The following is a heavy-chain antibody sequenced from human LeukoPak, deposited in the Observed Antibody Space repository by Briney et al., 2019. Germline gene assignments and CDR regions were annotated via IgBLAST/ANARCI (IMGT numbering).Heavy chain of an antibody. CDR3: ARMPLRKVGANTTFDY. CDR2: IYYSGST. Sequence: SETLSLTCTVSGGSISSSSYYWGWIRQPPRKGLEWIGSIYYSGSTYYNPSLKSRVTISVDTSKNQFSLKLSSVTAADTAVYYCARMPLRKVGANTTFDYWGQGTLVTVSS. D-gene: IGHD1-26*01. CDR1: GGSISSSSYY. J-gene: IGHJ4*02. V-gene: IGHV4-39*01.